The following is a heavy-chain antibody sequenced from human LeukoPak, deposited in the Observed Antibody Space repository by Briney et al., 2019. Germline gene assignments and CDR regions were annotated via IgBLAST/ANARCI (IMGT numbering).Heavy chain of an antibody. CDR2: IYSGGYT. Sequence: PGGSLRLSCAVSGFTVSSNYMGWVRQAPGKGLEWVSVIYSGGYTSYADAVEGRFTISRDNSKNTLYLQMNSLRAEDTAMYYCARDRMYYFDCWGQGTLVTVSS. CDR3: ARDRMYYFDC. V-gene: IGHV3-66*01. J-gene: IGHJ4*02. CDR1: GFTVSSNY.